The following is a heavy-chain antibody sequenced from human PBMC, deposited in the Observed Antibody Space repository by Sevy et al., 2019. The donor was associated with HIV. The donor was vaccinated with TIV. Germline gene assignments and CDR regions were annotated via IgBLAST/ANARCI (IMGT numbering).Heavy chain of an antibody. J-gene: IGHJ6*02. CDR3: ARDLIAYYYDSSGYYYYYYYGMDV. CDR2: IYHSGST. V-gene: IGHV4-38-2*02. D-gene: IGHD3-22*01. CDR1: GYSISSGYY. Sequence: SETLSLTCAVSGYSISSGYYWGWIRQPPGKGLEWIGSIYHSGSTYYNPSLKSRVTISVDTSKNQFSLKLSSVTAADTAVYYCARDLIAYYYDSSGYYYYYYYGMDVWGHGTTVTVSS.